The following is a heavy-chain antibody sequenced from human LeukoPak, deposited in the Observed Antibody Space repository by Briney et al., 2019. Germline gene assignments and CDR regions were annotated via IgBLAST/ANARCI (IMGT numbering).Heavy chain of an antibody. Sequence: SETLSLTCTVSGGSISSGGYYWSWIRQHPGKGLEWIGYIYYSGSTYYNPSLKSRVTISVDTSKNQFSLKLSSVTAADTAVYYCARGAPKYSSGWRRDYWGQGTLVTVSS. CDR2: IYYSGST. CDR1: GGSISSGGYY. CDR3: ARGAPKYSSGWRRDY. J-gene: IGHJ4*02. D-gene: IGHD6-19*01. V-gene: IGHV4-31*03.